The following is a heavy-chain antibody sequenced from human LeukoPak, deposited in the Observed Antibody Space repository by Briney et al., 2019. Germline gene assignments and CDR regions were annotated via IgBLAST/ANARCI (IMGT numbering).Heavy chain of an antibody. V-gene: IGHV3-21*01. Sequence: GGSLRLSCAASGFTFSSYWMNWVRQAPGKGLERVSSISSSSSYIYYADSVKGRFTISRDNAKNSLYLQMNSLRAEDTAVYYCARSPYDSSGYYSWWGQGTLVTVSS. D-gene: IGHD3-22*01. J-gene: IGHJ4*02. CDR1: GFTFSSYW. CDR3: ARSPYDSSGYYSW. CDR2: ISSSSSYI.